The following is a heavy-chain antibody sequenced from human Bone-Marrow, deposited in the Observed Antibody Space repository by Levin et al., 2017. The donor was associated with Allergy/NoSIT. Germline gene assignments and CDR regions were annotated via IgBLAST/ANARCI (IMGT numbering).Heavy chain of an antibody. CDR2: INIGGRT. J-gene: IGHJ4*02. D-gene: IGHD1-1*01. V-gene: IGHV3-53*01. Sequence: GGSLRLSCTASEFTVSRNYMSWVRQAPGKGLEWVSVINIGGRTYYADSVKGRFTISRDTSKNTLYLQMSSLRAEDTAVYYCARQLYGNWFDYWGQGTLVTVSS. CDR1: EFTVSRNY. CDR3: ARQLYGNWFDY.